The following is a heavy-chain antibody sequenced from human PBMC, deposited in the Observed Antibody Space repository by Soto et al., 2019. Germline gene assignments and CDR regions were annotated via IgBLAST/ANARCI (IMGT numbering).Heavy chain of an antibody. J-gene: IGHJ4*02. CDR3: ALATAFDS. Sequence: EVQLLESGGGLVQPGGSLRLSCAASGFSFSNYAMSWVRQAPGKGLAWVSTISGSGVNTYYADSVKGRFTISRDNSKNTLYLQMNDLRAEDTAVYYCALATAFDSWGQGALVTVSS. V-gene: IGHV3-23*01. D-gene: IGHD1-1*01. CDR2: ISGSGVNT. CDR1: GFSFSNYA.